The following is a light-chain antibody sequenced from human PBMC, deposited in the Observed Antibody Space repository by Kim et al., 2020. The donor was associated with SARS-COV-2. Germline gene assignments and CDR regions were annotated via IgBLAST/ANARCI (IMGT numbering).Light chain of an antibody. Sequence: SVGDRVTITCRASQGLSNYLAWYQQKPGKVPKLLIYAASTLQSGVPSRFSGSGSGTDFTLTISSLQPEDVATYYCQKYNSAPPLTFGGGTKVDIK. CDR2: AAS. CDR1: QGLSNY. J-gene: IGKJ4*01. CDR3: QKYNSAPPLT. V-gene: IGKV1-27*01.